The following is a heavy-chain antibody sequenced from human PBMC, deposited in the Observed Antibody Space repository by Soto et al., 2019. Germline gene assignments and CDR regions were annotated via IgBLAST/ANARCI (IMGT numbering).Heavy chain of an antibody. CDR2: IYHSGST. CDR1: GGSISSGGYS. D-gene: IGHD6-13*01. CDR3: ARGPAAAGTDYYYCMGF. J-gene: IGHJ6*02. Sequence: SETLSLTCAVSGGSISSGGYSWSWIRQPPGKGLEWIGYIYHSGSTYYNPSLKSRVTISVDRSKNQFSLKLSSVTAADTAVYYCARGPAAAGTDYYYCMGFWGQGTTVTVSS. V-gene: IGHV4-30-2*01.